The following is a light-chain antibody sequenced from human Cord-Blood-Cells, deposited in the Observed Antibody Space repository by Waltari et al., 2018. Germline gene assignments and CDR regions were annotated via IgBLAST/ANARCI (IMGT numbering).Light chain of an antibody. CDR1: QSSSSW. CDR3: QQYNSYSRT. J-gene: IGKJ1*01. CDR2: KPS. V-gene: IGKV1-5*03. Sequence: DIQVHQSHSTLSASVGDRVTINCRASQSSSSWLSWYKQKPGKAPKLLIYKPSSLESGVPSRFSGSGSGTEFTLTISSLQPDDFATYYCQQYNSYSRTFGQGTKVEIK.